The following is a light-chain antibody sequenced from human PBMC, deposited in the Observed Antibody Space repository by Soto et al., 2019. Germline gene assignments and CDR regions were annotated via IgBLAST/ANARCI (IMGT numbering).Light chain of an antibody. CDR3: QQYGIN. CDR1: QSVSSSY. Sequence: EILWTPSQGNLSFAPGELCHTSCRAIQSVSSSYLAWSQQKHGQATRLLIYGASSRANGIPDRFSGSGSGTELTLTISRLEPEDFAVYYCQQYGINCGKGTQLEI. CDR2: GAS. V-gene: IGKV3-20*01. J-gene: IGKJ5*01.